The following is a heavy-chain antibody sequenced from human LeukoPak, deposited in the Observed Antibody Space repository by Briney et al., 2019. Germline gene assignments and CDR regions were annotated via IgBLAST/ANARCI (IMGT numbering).Heavy chain of an antibody. D-gene: IGHD3-22*01. CDR2: IYYSGST. J-gene: IGHJ3*02. CDR1: GGSISSYY. CDR3: ASFGDYYDSSGYPSYAFDI. Sequence: SETLSLTCTVSGGSISSYYWSWIRQPPGKGLEWIGYIYYSGSTNYNPSLKSRVTISVDTSKNQFSLKLSSVTAADTAVYYCASFGDYYDSSGYPSYAFDIWGQGTMVTVSS. V-gene: IGHV4-59*01.